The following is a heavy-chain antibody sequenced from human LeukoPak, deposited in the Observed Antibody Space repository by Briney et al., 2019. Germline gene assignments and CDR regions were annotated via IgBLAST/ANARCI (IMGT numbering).Heavy chain of an antibody. J-gene: IGHJ4*02. Sequence: GGSLRLSCAASGFSFNTYWMTWVRQAPGKGLEWVANVNQGGSETYYVDSVKGRFIISRDSAKNSMYLQMNSLRAEDTAVYYCVRGGLYHYSGTSGDYWGQGTLVTVSS. CDR3: VRGGLYHYSGTSGDY. V-gene: IGHV3-7*01. CDR2: VNQGGSET. CDR1: GFSFNTYW. D-gene: IGHD3-16*02.